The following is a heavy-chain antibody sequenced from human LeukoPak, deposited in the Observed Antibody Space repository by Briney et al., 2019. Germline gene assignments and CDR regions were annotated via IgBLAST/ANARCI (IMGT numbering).Heavy chain of an antibody. CDR1: GFTFSSYW. Sequence: GGSLRLSCAASGFTFSSYWMHWVRQAPGKGLVWVSRIKSDGSTNYADSVKSRVTISRDNAKKTVSLQMNSLRAEYTGVYYCARAPSEIGGYYPEYFRHWGQGTLVTVSS. D-gene: IGHD3-22*01. CDR3: ARAPSEIGGYYPEYFRH. CDR2: IKSDGST. V-gene: IGHV3-74*01. J-gene: IGHJ1*01.